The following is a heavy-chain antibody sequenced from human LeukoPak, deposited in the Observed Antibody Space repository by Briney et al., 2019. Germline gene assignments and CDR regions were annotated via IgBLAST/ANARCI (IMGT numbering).Heavy chain of an antibody. CDR2: IHYSGST. CDR3: ARDHHGSSY. CDR1: GGSISNYY. D-gene: IGHD6-13*01. J-gene: IGHJ4*02. V-gene: IGHV4-59*01. Sequence: SETLSLTCTVSGGSISNYYWSWIRQPPGKGLEWIGYIHYSGSTTYNPSLKSRVTMSVDTSKNQFSLKLNSVTAADTAVYFCARDHHGSSYWGQGTLVAVSS.